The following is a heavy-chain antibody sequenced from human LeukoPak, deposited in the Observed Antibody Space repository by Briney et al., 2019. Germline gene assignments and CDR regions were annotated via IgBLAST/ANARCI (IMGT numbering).Heavy chain of an antibody. V-gene: IGHV3-21*01. CDR2: ISGSSSDI. D-gene: IGHD2-8*02. CDR3: ARDSTGGYDGGFDI. Sequence: GGSLRLSCAASGFTFSTHSMNWVRQAPGKGLEWVSSISGSSSDIYYGDSVKGRFTISRDNAKNSLYLQMNSLRVEDTAVYFCARDSTGGYDGGFDIWGQGTMVTVSS. CDR1: GFTFSTHS. J-gene: IGHJ3*02.